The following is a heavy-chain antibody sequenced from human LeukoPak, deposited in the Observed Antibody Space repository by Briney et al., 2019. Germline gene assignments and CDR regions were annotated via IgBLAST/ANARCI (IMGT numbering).Heavy chain of an antibody. V-gene: IGHV1-18*04. CDR1: GYTFTSYY. CDR2: ISAYNGNT. J-gene: IGHJ6*03. CDR3: ARSGIIVATIYYYYYMDV. Sequence: GASVKVSCKASGYTFTSYYMHWVRQAPGQGLEWMGWISAYNGNTNYAQKLQGRVTMTTDTSTSTAYMELRSLRSDDTAVYYCARSGIIVATIYYYYYMDVWGKGTTVTISS. D-gene: IGHD5-12*01.